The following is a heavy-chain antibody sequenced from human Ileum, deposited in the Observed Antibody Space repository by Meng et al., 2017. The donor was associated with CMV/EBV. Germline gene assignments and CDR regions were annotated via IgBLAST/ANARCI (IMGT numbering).Heavy chain of an antibody. CDR2: ISTTSTYI. D-gene: IGHD4-23*01. Sequence: GSLRLSCAASGFTFSSYNMHWVRQAPGWGLEWVSSISTTSTYIYYAGSVKGRFTISRDNAKNSLCLQMNSLRAEDTAVYYCARLVGTPGKYYLDYWGQGTLVTVSS. CDR3: ARLVGTPGKYYLDY. CDR1: GFTFSSYN. V-gene: IGHV3-21*01. J-gene: IGHJ4*02.